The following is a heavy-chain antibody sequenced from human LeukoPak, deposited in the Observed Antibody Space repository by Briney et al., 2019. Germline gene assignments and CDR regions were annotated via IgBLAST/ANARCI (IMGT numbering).Heavy chain of an antibody. CDR2: IYYSGTT. D-gene: IGHD3-22*01. J-gene: IGHJ4*02. CDR3: ARENYYGSNGYPGSLDY. Sequence: NPSETLSLTCTVSGGSVNSGSYYWSWIRQPXGKGLEWIGYIYYSGTTYYNPSLKSRVTISLDTSKNQFSLKLSSVTAADTAVYYCARENYYGSNGYPGSLDYWGQGTLVTVSS. V-gene: IGHV4-61*01. CDR1: GGSVNSGSYY.